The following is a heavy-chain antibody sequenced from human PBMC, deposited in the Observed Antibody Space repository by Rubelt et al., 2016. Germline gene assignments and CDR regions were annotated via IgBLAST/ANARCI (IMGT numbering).Heavy chain of an antibody. J-gene: IGHJ6*02. CDR1: GFTFSSYW. CDR3: ATGTMVRGAYGMDV. Sequence: EVQLVESGGGLVQPGGSLRLSCAASGFTFSSYWMHWVRQAPGKGLVWVSRINSDGSSTSYADFVKGRFTISRVNAKNTLYLQMNSRRADDTAVYYCATGTMVRGAYGMDVWGQGTTVTVSS. CDR2: INSDGSST. V-gene: IGHV3-74*02. D-gene: IGHD3-10*01.